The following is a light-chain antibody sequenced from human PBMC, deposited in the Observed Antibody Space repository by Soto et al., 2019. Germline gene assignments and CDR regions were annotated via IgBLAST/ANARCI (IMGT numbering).Light chain of an antibody. J-gene: IGKJ1*01. V-gene: IGKV1-5*03. Sequence: DIQMTQSPSTLSASVGARVTITCRASQSISSWFAWYKQKPGQAPKLLIYSASTLQSGVPSRFSGSGSGTEFTLAISSLQPDDAATYYCQQYNDNWTFGQGTKVEIK. CDR2: SAS. CDR1: QSISSW. CDR3: QQYNDNWT.